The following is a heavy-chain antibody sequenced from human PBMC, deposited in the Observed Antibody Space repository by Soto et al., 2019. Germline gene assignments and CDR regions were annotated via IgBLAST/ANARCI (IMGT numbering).Heavy chain of an antibody. CDR3: ARQGFGQLHGLVDV. D-gene: IGHD3-10*01. CDR1: GGSITCHY. V-gene: IGHV4-59*08. J-gene: IGHJ6*02. CDR2: IHHSGST. Sequence: SETLSHTCSDSGGSITCHYWSWVRQPPGKALEWIGYIHHSGSTSYDPSLKSRVTMSVDTSKNQFSLKVNSVTAADTALYYCARQGFGQLHGLVDVWGPGTTVTVSS.